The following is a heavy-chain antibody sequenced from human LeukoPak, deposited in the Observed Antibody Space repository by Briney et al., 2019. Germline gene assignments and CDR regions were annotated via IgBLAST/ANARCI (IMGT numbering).Heavy chain of an antibody. D-gene: IGHD1-14*01. V-gene: IGHV3-21*06. CDR3: ATETNGRHYDY. J-gene: IGHJ4*02. Sequence: GGSLRLSCTASGLTFSTSGFNWVRQAPGKGLEWVASICPTGSDRYHADSIKGRFTISRDNANNFLYLQMNSLRAEDTAVYYCATETNGRHYDYWGQGTLLTVSS. CDR1: GLTFSTSG. CDR2: ICPTGSDR.